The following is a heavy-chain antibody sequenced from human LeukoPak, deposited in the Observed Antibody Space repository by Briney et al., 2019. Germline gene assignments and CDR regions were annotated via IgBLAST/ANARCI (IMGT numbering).Heavy chain of an antibody. V-gene: IGHV3-21*01. J-gene: IGHJ4*02. Sequence: SGGSLRLSCAASGFTFSSYSMNWVRQAPGKGLEWVSSISSSSSYIYYADSVKGRFTISRDNAKNSLYLQMNSLRAEDTAVYYCGRDRGSLNQFDYWGQGILVTVSS. CDR2: ISSSSSYI. CDR3: GRDRGSLNQFDY. D-gene: IGHD3-10*01. CDR1: GFTFSSYS.